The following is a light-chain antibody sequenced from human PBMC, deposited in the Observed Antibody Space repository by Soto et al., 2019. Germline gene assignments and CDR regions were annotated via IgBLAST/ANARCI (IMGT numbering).Light chain of an antibody. Sequence: EIVLTQSPATLPLSPGERATLSCRASQSVGTYLAWYQQKPGQAPRLLMYDASNRATGIPARFSGGGSGTDFTLTISSLEPEDFAVYYCQGRSNWAWTFGQGTKVEIK. CDR2: DAS. V-gene: IGKV3-11*01. J-gene: IGKJ1*01. CDR1: QSVGTY. CDR3: QGRSNWAWT.